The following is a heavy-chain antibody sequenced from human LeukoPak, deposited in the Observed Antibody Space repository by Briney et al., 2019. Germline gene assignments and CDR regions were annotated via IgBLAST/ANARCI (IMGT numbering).Heavy chain of an antibody. V-gene: IGHV1-8*01. CDR3: ARVEFHSDYSHVY. Sequence: ASVKVSCKASGYTFTTYDINWVRQATGQGLEWMGWMNPNSGNTGYAQKFQGRVTMTRSTLISTAYMELSSLRSEDTAVYYCARVEFHSDYSHVYWGQGTLVTVSS. J-gene: IGHJ4*02. CDR2: MNPNSGNT. CDR1: GYTFTTYD. D-gene: IGHD3-10*01.